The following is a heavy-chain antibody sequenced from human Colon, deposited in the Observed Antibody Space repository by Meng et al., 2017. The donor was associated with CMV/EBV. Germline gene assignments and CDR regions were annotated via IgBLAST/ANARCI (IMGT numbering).Heavy chain of an antibody. CDR1: GFTFSSFA. CDR2: ISGTGGST. Sequence: GESLEISCAASGFTFSSFAMSWVRQAPGKGLEWVAAISGTGGSTYYADSVKGRFTISSDNSKNTLYLQLNSLRAEDTAVYYCAKVLVGPYYFDYWGQGTLVTVSS. V-gene: IGHV3-23*01. J-gene: IGHJ4*02. D-gene: IGHD1-26*01. CDR3: AKVLVGPYYFDY.